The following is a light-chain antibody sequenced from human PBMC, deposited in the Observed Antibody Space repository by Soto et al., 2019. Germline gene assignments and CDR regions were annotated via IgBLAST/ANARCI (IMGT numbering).Light chain of an antibody. J-gene: IGLJ1*01. CDR3: SSYSISTAYL. CDR1: SSDVGGHKY. CDR2: EVS. Sequence: QSALTQPASVSGSPGQSITISCTGTSSDVGGHKYVSWYQQHPDKAPKVLIFEVSNRPSGVSYRFSGSKSGNTASLTISGLQAEDEADYFCSSYSISTAYLFGTGTKLTVL. V-gene: IGLV2-14*01.